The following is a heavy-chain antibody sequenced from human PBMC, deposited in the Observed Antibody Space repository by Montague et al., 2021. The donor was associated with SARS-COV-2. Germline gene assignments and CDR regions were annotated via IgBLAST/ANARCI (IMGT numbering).Heavy chain of an antibody. CDR1: GDSIDSSASY. CDR3: ARGKWEKFRLVILLAYFDH. Sequence: SETLSLTCSVSGDSIDSSASYWGWVRPTPGKGREWIGNIYESGTTSYNPSLGSRVTISVDSSNNQFSLTLTSVTAADTAVYSCARGKWEKFRLVILLAYFDHWGQGALVTVSS. V-gene: IGHV4-39*07. D-gene: IGHD1-26*01. J-gene: IGHJ4*02. CDR2: IYESGTT.